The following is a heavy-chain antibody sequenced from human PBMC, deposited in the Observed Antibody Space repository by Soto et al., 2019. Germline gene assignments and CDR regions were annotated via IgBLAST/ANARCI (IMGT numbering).Heavy chain of an antibody. V-gene: IGHV3-13*01. D-gene: IGHD6-19*01. J-gene: IGHJ6*03. CDR3: ARAVFIRGSGWSSKYYYYMDV. CDR1: GFTFSSYD. Sequence: HPGGSLRLSCAASGFTFSSYDMHWVRQATGKGLEWVSAIGTAGDTYYPGSVKGRFTISRENAKNSLYLQMNSLRAGDTAVYYCARAVFIRGSGWSSKYYYYMDVWGTGTTVTVSS. CDR2: IGTAGDT.